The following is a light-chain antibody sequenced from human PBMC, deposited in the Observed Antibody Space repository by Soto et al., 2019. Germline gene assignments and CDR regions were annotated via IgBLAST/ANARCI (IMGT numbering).Light chain of an antibody. CDR1: SSDVGGYNY. Sequence: QSVLTQPPSASGSPGQSVTISCTGTSSDVGGYNYVSWYQQHPGKAPKLMIYEVIKRPSGVPDRFSGSKSGNTASLTVSGLQAEDEADYYCSAYAGSSTLFGGGTKLTVL. J-gene: IGLJ2*01. CDR3: SAYAGSSTL. V-gene: IGLV2-8*01. CDR2: EVI.